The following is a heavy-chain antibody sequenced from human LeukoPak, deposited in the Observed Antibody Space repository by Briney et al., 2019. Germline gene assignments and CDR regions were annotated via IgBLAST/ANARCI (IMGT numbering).Heavy chain of an antibody. D-gene: IGHD1-1*01. J-gene: IGHJ4*02. CDR2: IYISGST. Sequence: PSETLSLTCTVSGASINSYYWTWIRQPPGKGLEWIGRIYISGSTNYNPSLKSRVTMSVDTSKNQFSLKLSSVTAADTAVYYCARDRGTWNDDGFDYWGQGTLVTVSS. CDR3: ARDRGTWNDDGFDY. CDR1: GASINSYY. V-gene: IGHV4-4*07.